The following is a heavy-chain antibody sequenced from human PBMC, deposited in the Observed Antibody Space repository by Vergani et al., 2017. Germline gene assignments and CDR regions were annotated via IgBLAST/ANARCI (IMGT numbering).Heavy chain of an antibody. D-gene: IGHD4-11*01. CDR2: ISWNSGRI. J-gene: IGHJ6*03. CDR1: GFTFDDYA. Sequence: EVQLVESGGGLVQPGRSLRLSCAASGFTFDDYAMHWVRPAPGQGLEWVSGISWNSGRIGYAASVKGRFTISRDNAKNSLYLQMSSLRAEDTALYYCAKDPNSNYYYYYYMDVWGKGTTVTVSS. V-gene: IGHV3-9*01. CDR3: AKDPNSNYYYYYYMDV.